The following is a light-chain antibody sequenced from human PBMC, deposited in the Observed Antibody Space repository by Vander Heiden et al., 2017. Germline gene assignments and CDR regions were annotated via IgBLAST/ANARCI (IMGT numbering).Light chain of an antibody. V-gene: IGKV3-20*01. Sequence: ILLTQSPGTLSLSPGYRVNLACRASQRVSGGYLAWYQQIPGQAARLLIYGVVNRASGSPDRFSGSGSGTDFTLTISRLEPEDFALYYCQQYGRSPWTFGQGTKLEIK. CDR3: QQYGRSPWT. J-gene: IGKJ1*01. CDR2: GVV. CDR1: QRVSGGY.